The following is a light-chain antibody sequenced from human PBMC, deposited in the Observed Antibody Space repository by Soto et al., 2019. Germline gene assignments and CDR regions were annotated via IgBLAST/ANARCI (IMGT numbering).Light chain of an antibody. J-gene: IGKJ1*01. CDR2: VAS. CDR1: QTVSTSY. V-gene: IGKV3-20*01. CDR3: LQCVSSPWT. Sequence: EIVLTQSPGTLSLSPGERATLSCRASQTVSTSYLAWYQQKPGQAPRLLIYVASNRATGVPDRFSGSGSGTDFTLTISRLEPEDFALYYCLQCVSSPWTFGQGTKVEIK.